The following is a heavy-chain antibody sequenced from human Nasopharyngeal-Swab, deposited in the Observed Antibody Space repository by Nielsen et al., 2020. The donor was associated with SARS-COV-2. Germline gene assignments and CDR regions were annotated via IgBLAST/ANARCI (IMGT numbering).Heavy chain of an antibody. D-gene: IGHD3-10*01. CDR3: ARGDMVRGVIQVYYYYGMDV. J-gene: IGHJ6*02. CDR1: GFTFSSYE. V-gene: IGHV3-48*03. Sequence: GESLKISCAASGFTFSSYEMNWVRQAPGKGPEWVSYISSSGSTIYYADSVKGRFTISRDNAKNSLYLQMNSLRAEDTAVYYCARGDMVRGVIQVYYYYGMDVWGQGTTVTVSS. CDR2: ISSSGSTI.